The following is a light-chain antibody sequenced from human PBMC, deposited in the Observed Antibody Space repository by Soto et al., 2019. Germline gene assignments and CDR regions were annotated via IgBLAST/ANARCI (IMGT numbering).Light chain of an antibody. CDR3: AAWDDSLNGV. Sequence: QLVLTQPPSASGTPGQRVTISCSGSRPNIGSNSVNWYQHLPGTAPKLLIYTNNQRPSGVPDRFSGSKSGTSASLAISGLRSEDEADYYCAAWDDSLNGVFGTGTKLTVL. CDR2: TNN. V-gene: IGLV1-44*01. J-gene: IGLJ1*01. CDR1: RPNIGSNS.